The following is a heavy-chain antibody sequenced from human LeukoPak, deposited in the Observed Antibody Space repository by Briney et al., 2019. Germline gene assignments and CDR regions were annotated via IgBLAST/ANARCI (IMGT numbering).Heavy chain of an antibody. CDR3: ARGGYCSGGSCFSAGAFDI. D-gene: IGHD2-15*01. CDR1: GFTFNNYV. CDR2: ISGGGDPT. Sequence: GGSLRLSCTASGFTFNNYVMSWVRQAPGKGLEWVSAISGGGDPTYYADSVKGRFTISRDNSKNTLYLQMNSLRAEDTAVYYCARGGYCSGGSCFSAGAFDIWGQGTMVTVSS. J-gene: IGHJ3*02. V-gene: IGHV3-23*01.